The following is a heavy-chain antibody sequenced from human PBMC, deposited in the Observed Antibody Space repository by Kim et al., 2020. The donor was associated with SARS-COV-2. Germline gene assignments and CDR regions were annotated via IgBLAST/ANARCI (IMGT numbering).Heavy chain of an antibody. V-gene: IGHV3-74*01. J-gene: IGHJ3*02. CDR2: ISGDGSIT. D-gene: IGHD2-15*01. Sequence: GGSLRLSCAASGFTFSTYWMHWVRQAPGKGLVWVSRISGDGSITTYADSVKGRFTISRDNAKNTLSLQMNSLRAEDTAVYYCARALKGGFDMWGQGTMVT. CDR3: ARALKGGFDM. CDR1: GFTFSTYW.